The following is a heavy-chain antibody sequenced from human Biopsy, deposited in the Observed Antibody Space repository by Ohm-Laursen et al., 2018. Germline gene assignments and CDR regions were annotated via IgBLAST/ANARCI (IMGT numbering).Heavy chain of an antibody. J-gene: IGHJ6*02. CDR3: AKDRYPSSWHYYYGLDV. CDR1: GFSFDNYV. Sequence: SLRLSCTASGFSFDNYVMHWVRQAPGKGLEWVSGISWNSDSIGYADSVKGRFTISRDNAKNSLYLQMNSLRSEDTALYYCAKDRYPSSWHYYYGLDVWGQGTTVTVSS. V-gene: IGHV3-9*01. CDR2: ISWNSDSI. D-gene: IGHD6-13*01.